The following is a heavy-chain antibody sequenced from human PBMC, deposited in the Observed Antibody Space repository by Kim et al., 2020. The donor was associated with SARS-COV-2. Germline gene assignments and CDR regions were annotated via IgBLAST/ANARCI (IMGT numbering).Heavy chain of an antibody. CDR2: INHSGST. J-gene: IGHJ5*02. CDR3: ARGGYCSSTSCYARKKFDP. D-gene: IGHD2-2*01. V-gene: IGHV4-34*01. Sequence: SETLSLTCAVYGGSFSGYYWSWIRRPPGKGLEWIGEINHSGSTNYNPSLKSRVTISVDTSKNQFSLKLSSVTAADTAVYYCARGGYCSSTSCYARKKFDPWGQGTLVTVSS. CDR1: GGSFSGYY.